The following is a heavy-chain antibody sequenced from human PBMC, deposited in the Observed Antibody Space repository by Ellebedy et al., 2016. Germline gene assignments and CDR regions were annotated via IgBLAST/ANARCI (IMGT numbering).Heavy chain of an antibody. CDR1: GGTFSSYA. CDR2: IIPILGIA. Sequence: SVKVSCXASGGTFSSYAISWVRQAPGQGLEWMGRIIPILGIANYAQKFQGRVTITADKSTSTAYMELSSLRSEDTAVYYCAREVPPGYFQHWGQGTLVTVSS. V-gene: IGHV1-69*04. J-gene: IGHJ1*01. CDR3: AREVPPGYFQH.